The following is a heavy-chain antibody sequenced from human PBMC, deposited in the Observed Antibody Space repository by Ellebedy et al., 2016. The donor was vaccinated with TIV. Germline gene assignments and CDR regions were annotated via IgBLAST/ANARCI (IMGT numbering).Heavy chain of an antibody. V-gene: IGHV1-8*02. CDR3: ARDFGSGWYIFDS. CDR2: MNPNSGNK. CDR1: GYTFTSYN. D-gene: IGHD6-19*01. Sequence: AASVKVSCKASGYTFTSYNINWVRQASGQGLEWMGWMNPNSGNKGYTQKLQGRVTMTRNTSIRTAYMELSSLRSEDTAVYYCARDFGSGWYIFDSWGQGTLVTVSS. J-gene: IGHJ4*02.